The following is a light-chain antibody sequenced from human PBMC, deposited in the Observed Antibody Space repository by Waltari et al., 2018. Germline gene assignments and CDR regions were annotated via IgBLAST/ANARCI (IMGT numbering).Light chain of an antibody. CDR2: EGD. CDR3: CSFAGSRTFV. J-gene: IGLJ2*01. CDR1: IDDVGLSPH. V-gene: IGLV2-23*03. Sequence: QSALTPPASVSGSPGQSFTISSTGTIDDVGLSPHASWYQHHPGKAPRLLIYEGDKRPSGVSSRFSGSKSGNTASLTISGLQAEDEGDYHCCSFAGSRTFVFGAGTKVTVL.